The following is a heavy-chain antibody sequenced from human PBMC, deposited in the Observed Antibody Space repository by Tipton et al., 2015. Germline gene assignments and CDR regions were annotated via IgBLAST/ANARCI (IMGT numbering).Heavy chain of an antibody. D-gene: IGHD3-10*01. CDR3: ARGSRFYVSGTYIHNGIFDI. CDR2: IYNDGST. Sequence: TLSLTCAVSGGSINSAHWWIWVRQSPGKGPEWIGEIYNDGSTHYNPSLKSRVTMSVDKSKNQLSLKLRSVTAADAAVYYCARGSRFYVSGTYIHNGIFDIWGQGTMVTVSS. CDR1: GGSINSAHW. V-gene: IGHV4-4*02. J-gene: IGHJ3*02.